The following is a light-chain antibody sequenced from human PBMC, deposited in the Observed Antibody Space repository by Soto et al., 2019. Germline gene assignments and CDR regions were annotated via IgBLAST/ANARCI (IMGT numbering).Light chain of an antibody. Sequence: QSVLTQPPSASGSPGQSITISCTGTSSDVGSYNLVSWYQQHPGKAPKLMIYEVSKRPSGVSNRFSGSKSGNTASLTISGLQAEDEADCYCCSYAGSSTPYVFGTGTKVTVL. V-gene: IGLV2-23*02. CDR1: SSDVGSYNL. J-gene: IGLJ1*01. CDR3: CSYAGSSTPYV. CDR2: EVS.